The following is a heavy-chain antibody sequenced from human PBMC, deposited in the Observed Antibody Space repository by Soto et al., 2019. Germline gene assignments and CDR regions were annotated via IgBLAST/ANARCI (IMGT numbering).Heavy chain of an antibody. V-gene: IGHV4-34*01. Sequence: QVQLQQWGAGLLKPSETLSLTCAVYGGSFSGYYWSWIRQPPGKGLEWIGEINHSGSTNYNPSLKSRVTISVDTSKNQFSLQLSSVTAADTAVYYCARYFVVVPAAENNWFDPWGQGTLVTVSS. CDR3: ARYFVVVPAAENNWFDP. D-gene: IGHD2-2*01. CDR2: INHSGST. CDR1: GGSFSGYY. J-gene: IGHJ5*02.